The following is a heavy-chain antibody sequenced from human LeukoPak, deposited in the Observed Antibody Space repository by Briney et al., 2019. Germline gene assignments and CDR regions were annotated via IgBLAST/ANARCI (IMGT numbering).Heavy chain of an antibody. V-gene: IGHV4-39*07. D-gene: IGHD3-3*01. J-gene: IGHJ6*03. CDR1: GGSISSGSYY. CDR3: ARHYDFWSGSLYYMDV. Sequence: SQTLSLTCTVSGGSISSGSYYWGWIRQPPGKGLEWIGSIYYSGSTYYNPSLKSRVTISVDTSKNQFSLKLSSVTAADTAVYYCARHYDFWSGSLYYMDVWGKGTTVTVSS. CDR2: IYYSGST.